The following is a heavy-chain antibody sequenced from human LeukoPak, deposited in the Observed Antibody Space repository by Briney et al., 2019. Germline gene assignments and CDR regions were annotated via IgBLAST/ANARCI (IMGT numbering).Heavy chain of an antibody. D-gene: IGHD1-1*01. Sequence: SETLSLTCAVCGGSFSGYYWSWIRQPPGKGLEWIGEINHSGSTNYNPSLKSRVTISVDTSKNQFSLKLSSVTAADTAVYYCARRPRVGWKGPDYWGQGNLVTVSS. CDR3: ARRPRVGWKGPDY. CDR1: GGSFSGYY. CDR2: INHSGST. J-gene: IGHJ4*02. V-gene: IGHV4-34*01.